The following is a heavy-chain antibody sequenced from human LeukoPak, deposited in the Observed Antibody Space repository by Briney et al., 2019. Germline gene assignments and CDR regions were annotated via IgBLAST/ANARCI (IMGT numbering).Heavy chain of an antibody. Sequence: PSETLSLTCAVSGGSISSSNWWSWVRQPPGKGLEWIGEIYHSGSTNYNPSLKSRVTISVDKSKNQFSLKLSSVTAADTAVYYCARDSHILTGYSFDPWGQGTLVTVSS. CDR3: ARDSHILTGYSFDP. D-gene: IGHD3-9*01. CDR1: GGSISSSNW. J-gene: IGHJ5*02. CDR2: IYHSGST. V-gene: IGHV4-4*02.